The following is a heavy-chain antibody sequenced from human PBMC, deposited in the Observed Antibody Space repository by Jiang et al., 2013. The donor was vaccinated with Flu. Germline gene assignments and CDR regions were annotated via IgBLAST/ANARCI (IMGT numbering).Heavy chain of an antibody. Sequence: VQLLESEGGLVQPEGSLRLSCTASGFTFSSYNMNWVRQAPGKGLEWVSYISTSGSTVYYADSVKGRFTLSRDNAKNSLYLEMNSLRVEDTAVYYCARDPGQDSTGWY. CDR1: GFTFSSYN. J-gene: IGHJ2*01. CDR2: ISTSGSTV. CDR3: ARDPGQDSTGWY. D-gene: IGHD6-19*01. V-gene: IGHV3-48*04.